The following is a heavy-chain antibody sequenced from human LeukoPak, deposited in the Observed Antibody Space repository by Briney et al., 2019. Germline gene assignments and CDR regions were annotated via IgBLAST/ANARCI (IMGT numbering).Heavy chain of an antibody. V-gene: IGHV3-23*01. CDR2: ISGSGGST. D-gene: IGHD4-23*01. CDR3: TKGTTVAHYYFDY. J-gene: IGHJ4*02. CDR1: GFTFSSYA. Sequence: GGSLRLSCAASGFTFSSYAMSWVRQAPGKGLEWVSGISGSGGSTYYAESVKGRFTISRDNSKNTLYLQMNSLRAEDTAVYYCTKGTTVAHYYFDYWGQGTLVTASS.